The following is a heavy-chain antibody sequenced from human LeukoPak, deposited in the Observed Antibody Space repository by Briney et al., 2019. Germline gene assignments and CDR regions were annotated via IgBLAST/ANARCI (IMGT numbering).Heavy chain of an antibody. CDR3: ARSTAADAEYYFDY. D-gene: IGHD6-13*01. CDR2: ITWNGGST. V-gene: IGHV3-20*03. J-gene: IGHJ4*02. Sequence: ITWNGGSTGYADSVKGRFTISRDNAKNSLYLQMNSLRAEDTALYYCARSTAADAEYYFDYWGQGTLVTVSS.